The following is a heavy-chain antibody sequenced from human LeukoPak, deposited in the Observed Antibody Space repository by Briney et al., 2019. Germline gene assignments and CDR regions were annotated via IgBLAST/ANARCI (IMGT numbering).Heavy chain of an antibody. D-gene: IGHD1-26*01. J-gene: IGHJ4*02. V-gene: IGHV4-61*08. Sequence: SETLSLTCTVSGGSISSGDYYWSWIRQPPGKGLEWIGYIYYSGSTNYNPSLKSRVTISVDTSKNQFSLKLSSVTAADTAVYYCARGIVGASPVFDYWGQGTLVTVSS. CDR1: GGSISSGDYY. CDR3: ARGIVGASPVFDY. CDR2: IYYSGST.